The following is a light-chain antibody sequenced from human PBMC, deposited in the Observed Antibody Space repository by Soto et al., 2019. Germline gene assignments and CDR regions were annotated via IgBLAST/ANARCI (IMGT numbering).Light chain of an antibody. Sequence: ETVLTQSPGTLSLSPGERATLFCRASQSVTSNYLAWYQQKPGQAPRLLIYGASSRATGIPDRFSGSGSGTDFTLTISRLEPEDFAVYYCQQHGTSPPSWTFRQGTKVEIK. CDR2: GAS. J-gene: IGKJ1*01. CDR3: QQHGTSPPSWT. CDR1: QSVTSNY. V-gene: IGKV3-20*01.